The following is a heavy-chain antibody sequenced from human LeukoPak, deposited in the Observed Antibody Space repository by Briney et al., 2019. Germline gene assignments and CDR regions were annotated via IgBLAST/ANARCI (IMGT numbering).Heavy chain of an antibody. CDR3: AKSAGYTSGSQHNFDC. Sequence: GGSLRLSCAASGLTFSSQAMSWVRQAPGKGLEWVSAISGGGDKTYYADSVKGRFTISRDNSKNTLYVQMNNLKVEDTAVYYCAKSAGYTSGSQHNFDCWGQGTLVTVSS. CDR2: ISGGGDKT. D-gene: IGHD3-22*01. V-gene: IGHV3-23*01. CDR1: GLTFSSQA. J-gene: IGHJ4*02.